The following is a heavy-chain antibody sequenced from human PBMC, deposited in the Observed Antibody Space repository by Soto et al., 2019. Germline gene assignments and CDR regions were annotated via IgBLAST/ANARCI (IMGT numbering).Heavy chain of an antibody. J-gene: IGHJ4*02. Sequence: VQLLQSGAEVKKPGASVKVSCEASGSSFSSYGITWVRQAPGKGLEWIGWISADNGDTKGAQKFRGKVTMTTDTATTTAYMELGTLTSDDTAVYYCARALGYYESCGYYYLPDYWGQGTLVSVSS. CDR1: GSSFSSYG. CDR2: ISADNGDT. CDR3: ARALGYYESCGYYYLPDY. D-gene: IGHD3-22*01. V-gene: IGHV1-18*04.